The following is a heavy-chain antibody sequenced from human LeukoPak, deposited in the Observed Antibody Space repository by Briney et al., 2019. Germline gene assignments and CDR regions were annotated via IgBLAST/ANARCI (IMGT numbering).Heavy chain of an antibody. CDR3: AGGYCSSTTCLGYYYGMDV. D-gene: IGHD2-2*01. CDR1: GGTFSSYA. Sequence: ASVKVSCKASGGTFSSYAISWVRQAPGQGLEWMGGIIPMFGTANYAQKLEARVTITADESTSTAYMELKKLRSEGTAVYYCAGGYCSSTTCLGYYYGMDVWGQGTTVTVS. CDR2: IIPMFGTA. V-gene: IGHV1-69*13. J-gene: IGHJ6*02.